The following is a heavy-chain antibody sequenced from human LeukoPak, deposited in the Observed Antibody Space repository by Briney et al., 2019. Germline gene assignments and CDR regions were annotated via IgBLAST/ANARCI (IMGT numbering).Heavy chain of an antibody. CDR2: ISGSGGST. J-gene: IGHJ6*02. D-gene: IGHD3-9*01. CDR1: GFTFSSYA. V-gene: IGHV3-23*01. CDR3: AKTEELYDILTGYSLEALDV. Sequence: GRSLRLSCAASGFTFSSYAMSWVRQAPGKGLEWVSAISGSGGSTYYADSVKGRFTISRDNSKNTLYLQMNSLRAEDTAVYYCAKTEELYDILTGYSLEALDVWGQGTTVTVSS.